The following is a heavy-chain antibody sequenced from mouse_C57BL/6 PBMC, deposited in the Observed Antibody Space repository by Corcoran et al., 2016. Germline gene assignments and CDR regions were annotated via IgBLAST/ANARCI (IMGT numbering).Heavy chain of an antibody. Sequence: QIQLVQSGPELKKPGETVKISCKASGYTFTTYGMGWVKQAPGKGLKWMGWINTYSGVPTYADDFKGRFAFSLETSASTAYLQINNLKNEDTATYFCAREYYGSSYGYFDVWGTGTTVTVSS. D-gene: IGHD1-1*01. V-gene: IGHV9-3*01. CDR3: AREYYGSSYGYFDV. CDR2: INTYSGVP. J-gene: IGHJ1*03. CDR1: GYTFTTYG.